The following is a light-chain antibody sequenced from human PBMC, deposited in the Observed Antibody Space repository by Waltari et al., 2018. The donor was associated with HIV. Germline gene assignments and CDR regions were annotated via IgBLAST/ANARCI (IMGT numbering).Light chain of an antibody. CDR2: EVN. J-gene: IGLJ3*02. CDR1: SSDVGNYNY. CDR3: SSYAATNTLV. Sequence: QSALTQPPPASGSPGQSVTIPCTGTSSDVGNYNYVSWYQPHPGKAPILMIYEVNTPPSGVPDRFSGSKSGNTASLTVSGLQAEDEAEYYCSSYAATNTLVFGGGTKVTVL. V-gene: IGLV2-8*01.